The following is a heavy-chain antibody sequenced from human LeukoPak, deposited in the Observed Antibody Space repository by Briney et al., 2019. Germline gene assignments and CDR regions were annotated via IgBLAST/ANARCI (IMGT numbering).Heavy chain of an antibody. CDR3: ARFSGGDYIAFFDY. J-gene: IGHJ4*02. D-gene: IGHD4-17*01. Sequence: SETLSLTCAVYGGSFSGYYWSWIRKPPGQGLEWIGEINHSGSTNYSPSLKSRVTISVDTSKNQFSLKLNSVTAAATAVYYCARFSGGDYIAFFDYWAQGTRVTVPS. V-gene: IGHV4-34*01. CDR2: INHSGST. CDR1: GGSFSGYY.